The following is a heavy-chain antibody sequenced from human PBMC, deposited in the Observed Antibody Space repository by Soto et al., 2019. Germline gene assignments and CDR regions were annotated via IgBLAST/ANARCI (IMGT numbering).Heavy chain of an antibody. CDR3: ARARQGIVLVPGGMVSGFDS. CDR2: INPSGGST. J-gene: IGHJ4*02. V-gene: IGHV1-46*03. D-gene: IGHD2-2*01. CDR1: GYTFSSYS. Sequence: ASVKVSCKASGYTFSSYSLHWVRQAPGQGLEWMGIINPSGGSTNYGQKSQGRVTMTRDTSTSTVYLELSRLRSEDTAVYFCARARQGIVLVPGGMVSGFDSWGQGTLVTVSS.